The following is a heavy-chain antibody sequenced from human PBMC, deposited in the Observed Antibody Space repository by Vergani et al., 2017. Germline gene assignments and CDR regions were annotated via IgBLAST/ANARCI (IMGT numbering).Heavy chain of an antibody. V-gene: IGHV1-24*01. CDR1: GYTLTELS. CDR3: ARSIGYCAGATCRAYYFDP. Sequence: QVQLVQSGAEVKKPGASVKVSCKVSGYTLTELSMHWVRQAPGKGLEWMGGFDPEDGETIYAQKFQGRVTMTEDTSTDTAYMDLSSLRSEDTAVYYCARSIGYCAGATCRAYYFDPWGQGTRVTVSS. D-gene: IGHD2-21*01. CDR2: FDPEDGET. J-gene: IGHJ5*02.